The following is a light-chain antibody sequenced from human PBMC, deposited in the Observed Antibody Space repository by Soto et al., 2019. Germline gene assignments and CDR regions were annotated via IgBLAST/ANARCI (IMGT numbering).Light chain of an antibody. V-gene: IGKV3-11*01. Sequence: VLTQSPAPLSLSPGERANLSCRTSQSVSRTLAWYQQKSGQAPRLLIYDASNRATGIPTRFSGSGSGTDFTLTISSLEPEDFAVYYCQQRYNWPQTFGQGTKVEIK. CDR3: QQRYNWPQT. J-gene: IGKJ1*01. CDR2: DAS. CDR1: QSVSRT.